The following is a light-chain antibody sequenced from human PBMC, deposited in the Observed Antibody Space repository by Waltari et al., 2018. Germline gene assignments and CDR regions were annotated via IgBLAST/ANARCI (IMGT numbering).Light chain of an antibody. J-gene: IGLJ2*01. CDR3: GTWDTSLGAVV. CDR1: RSHIGGNNY. Sequence: QSVLTQPPSVSAAPGQNVTIPCPGGRSHIGGNNYVSWYQKFPGTAPKLFVFDNDRRPSGIPDRFSGSKSGTSATLAITGLQTGDEADYFCGTWDTSLGAVVFGGGTKLTVL. CDR2: DND. V-gene: IGLV1-51*01.